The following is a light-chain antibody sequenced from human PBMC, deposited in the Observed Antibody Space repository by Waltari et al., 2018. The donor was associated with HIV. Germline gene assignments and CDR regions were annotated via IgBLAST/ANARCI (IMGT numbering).Light chain of an antibody. V-gene: IGKV3-15*01. CDR2: GAN. J-gene: IGKJ1*01. CDR1: QSISSN. CDR3: QHYNNWPPWT. Sequence: EIVMTQSPATLSVSPGERATLSCRASQSISSNLAWYQQKPGQAPRLLIYGANTRATGVPAKFSGSGSGKEFTLTISSLQSEDFAIYYCQHYNNWPPWTFGQGTKVEIK.